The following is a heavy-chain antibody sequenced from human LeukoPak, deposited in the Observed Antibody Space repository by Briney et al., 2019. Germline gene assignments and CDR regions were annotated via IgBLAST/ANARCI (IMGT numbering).Heavy chain of an antibody. Sequence: PGGSLRLSCAASGFSFRSYAMHWVRQAPGKGLEWVTFIWYDGSNEYYADSVKGRFTTSRDNSKNTLYLQMNSLRAEDTAVYYCAKDTSYGMDVWGQETTVTVSS. CDR2: IWYDGSNE. J-gene: IGHJ6*02. CDR3: AKDTSYGMDV. CDR1: GFSFRSYA. V-gene: IGHV3-30*02.